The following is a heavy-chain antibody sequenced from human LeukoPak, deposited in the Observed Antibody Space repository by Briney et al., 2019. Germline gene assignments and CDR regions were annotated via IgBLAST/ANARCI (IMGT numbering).Heavy chain of an antibody. CDR2: IHSDGRST. CDR3: ARDPRGGTLDY. D-gene: IGHD3-10*01. J-gene: IGHJ4*02. Sequence: GGSLRLSCAASGFTFSSYWMHWVRQAPGKGLVWVSRIHSDGRSTGYADSVKGRFTISRDNAKNTLNLQMNSLRAEDTAVYYCARDPRGGTLDYWGQGALVTVSS. V-gene: IGHV3-74*01. CDR1: GFTFSSYW.